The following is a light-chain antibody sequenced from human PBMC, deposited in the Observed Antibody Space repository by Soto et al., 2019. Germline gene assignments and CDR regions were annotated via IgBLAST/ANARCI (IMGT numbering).Light chain of an antibody. CDR3: SSYAVNRDVV. CDR1: SSDVGAYNY. V-gene: IGLV2-8*01. CDR2: EVN. J-gene: IGLJ2*01. Sequence: QSALTQPPSASGSPGQSVTISCTGTSSDVGAYNYVSWYQQHPGKAPKLMIYEVNKRPSGVPDRFSGSKSGNTASLTVSGLQAEDEADYYCSSYAVNRDVVFGGGTQLTVL.